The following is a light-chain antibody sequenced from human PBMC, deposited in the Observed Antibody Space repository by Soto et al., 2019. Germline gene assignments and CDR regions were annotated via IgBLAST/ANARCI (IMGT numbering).Light chain of an antibody. CDR3: QQYDNLPFT. CDR2: DAS. CDR1: QDISNY. V-gene: IGKV1-33*01. J-gene: IGKJ3*01. Sequence: DIQMTQSPSSLSASVGDRVTITCQASQDISNYLNWYQQKPGKAPKLLIYDASNLETGVPSRFSGSGSGTDFTLPISSLQAEDISTNYCQQYDNLPFTFGPGTKVDIK.